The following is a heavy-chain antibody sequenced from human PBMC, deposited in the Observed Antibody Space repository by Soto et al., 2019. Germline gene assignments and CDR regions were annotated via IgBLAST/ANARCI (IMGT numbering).Heavy chain of an antibody. D-gene: IGHD2-2*02. CDR2: ISSSSSYI. CDR3: AREGYKDTFGYTLPQNWFDP. V-gene: IGHV3-21*01. J-gene: IGHJ5*02. CDR1: GFTFSSYS. Sequence: GGSLRLSCAASGFTFSSYSMNWVRQAPGKGLEWVSSISSSSSYIYYADSVKGRFTISRDNAKNSLYLQMNSLRAEDTAVYYCAREGYKDTFGYTLPQNWFDPWGQGTLVTVSS.